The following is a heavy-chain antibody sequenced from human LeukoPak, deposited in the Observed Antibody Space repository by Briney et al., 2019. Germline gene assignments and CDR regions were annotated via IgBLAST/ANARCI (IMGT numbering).Heavy chain of an antibody. CDR3: ATGSLITIFNAGAFDI. D-gene: IGHD3-3*01. V-gene: IGHV1-24*01. CDR2: FVPEDGET. Sequence: ASVKVSCKVSGYTLTELSMHWVRQAPGKGLEWMGGFVPEDGETIYAQKFQGRVTMTEDTSTDTAYMELSSLRSEDTAVYYCATGSLITIFNAGAFDIWGQGTMVTVSS. CDR1: GYTLTELS. J-gene: IGHJ3*02.